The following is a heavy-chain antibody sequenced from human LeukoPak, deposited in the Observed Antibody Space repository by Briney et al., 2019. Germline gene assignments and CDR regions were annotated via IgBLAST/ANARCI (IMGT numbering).Heavy chain of an antibody. J-gene: IGHJ4*02. CDR3: ARAGKYDYVWRSYRYLFDY. D-gene: IGHD3-16*02. CDR2: INHSGST. Sequence: SETLSLTCAVYGGSFSGYYWSWIRQPPGKGLEWIGEINHSGSTNYNPSIKSRVTISVDTSKNQFSLKLSSVTAADTAVYYCARAGKYDYVWRSYRYLFDYWGQGTLVTVSS. CDR1: GGSFSGYY. V-gene: IGHV4-34*01.